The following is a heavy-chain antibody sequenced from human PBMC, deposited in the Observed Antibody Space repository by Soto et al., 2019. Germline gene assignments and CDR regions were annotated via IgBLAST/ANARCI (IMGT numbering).Heavy chain of an antibody. J-gene: IGHJ4*02. Sequence: EVQLVESGGGLVQPGGSLRLSCAASGFTFSSSWMHWVRQAPGKGLVWVSRIKSDGSSTTYADSVKGRFTISRDNAKNTLYLQMNSLRAEDTAVYYRARVGSGWYFDWGQGTLVTVSS. CDR1: GFTFSSSW. CDR3: ARVGSGWYFD. V-gene: IGHV3-74*01. D-gene: IGHD6-19*01. CDR2: IKSDGSST.